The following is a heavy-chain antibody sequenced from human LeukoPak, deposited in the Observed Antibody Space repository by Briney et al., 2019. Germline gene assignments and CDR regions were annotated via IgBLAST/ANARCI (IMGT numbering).Heavy chain of an antibody. D-gene: IGHD3-22*01. V-gene: IGHV4-59*08. CDR2: IYYSGST. CDR3: AKVSDRDSSGYYWGFEY. CDR1: GGSISGYY. J-gene: IGHJ4*02. Sequence: SETLSLTCTVSGGSISGYYWSWIRQPPGKGLECIGYIYYSGSTNYNPSLKSRVTISVDTSRDQFSLKLTSVTAADTAVYYCAKVSDRDSSGYYWGFEYWGQGTLVTVSS.